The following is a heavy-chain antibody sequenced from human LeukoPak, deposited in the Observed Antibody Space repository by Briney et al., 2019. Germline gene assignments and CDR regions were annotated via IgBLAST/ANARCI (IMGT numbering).Heavy chain of an antibody. Sequence: PGESLKISCKGSGYSFTSYYIGWVRPMPGKGLEWMGIIHPVDSDTRNSPSFQGQVTISADNSISTAYLQWSSLKASDTAIYYCARLGAYSYGYIDYWGQGTLVTVSS. V-gene: IGHV5-51*01. J-gene: IGHJ4*02. CDR3: ARLGAYSYGYIDY. D-gene: IGHD5-18*01. CDR2: IHPVDSDT. CDR1: GYSFTSYY.